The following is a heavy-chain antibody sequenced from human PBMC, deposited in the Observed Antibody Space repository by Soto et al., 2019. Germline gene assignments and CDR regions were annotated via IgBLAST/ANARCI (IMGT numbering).Heavy chain of an antibody. CDR2: IYYTGST. V-gene: IGHV4-30-4*01. Sequence: SETRSLTCTVSGGSISSGDYHWSWILHTPGGGLEWIGNIYYTGSTCYNPSLKTRLSMSVDTSPNQFYLTLSSVTAADTAVYYCARDLGGRPQYCRRSKCPNNWSGRWGKGNMVIVSS. J-gene: IGHJ5*02. CDR1: GGSISSGDYH. CDR3: ARDLGGRPQYCRRSKCPNNWSGR. D-gene: IGHD2-15*01.